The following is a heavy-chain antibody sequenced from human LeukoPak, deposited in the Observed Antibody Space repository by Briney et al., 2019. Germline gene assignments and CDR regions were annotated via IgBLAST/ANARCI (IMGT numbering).Heavy chain of an antibody. V-gene: IGHV3-21*01. J-gene: IGHJ3*02. CDR2: IYTSASYI. CDR3: ARGRSITLLRGVAMSDGFDI. D-gene: IGHD3-10*01. Sequence: PGGSLRLSCAASGFTFSSYSMNWVRQAPGKGLEWVSFIYTSASYIYYGDSVKGRFTISRDNAKNSLYLQMNGLRAEDTAVYYCARGRSITLLRGVAMSDGFDIWGQGAMVTVSS. CDR1: GFTFSSYS.